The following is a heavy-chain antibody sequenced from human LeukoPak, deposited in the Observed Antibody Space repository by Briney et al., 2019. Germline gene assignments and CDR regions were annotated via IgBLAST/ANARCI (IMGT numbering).Heavy chain of an antibody. V-gene: IGHV1-69*13. D-gene: IGHD3-22*01. CDR2: IIPIFGTA. J-gene: IGHJ4*02. Sequence: SVKVSCKASGGTFSSYAISWVRQAPGQGLEWMGGIIPIFGTANYAQEFQGRVTITADESTSTAYMELSSLRSEDTAVYYCARWGSSGYPYYFDYWGQGTLVTVSS. CDR1: GGTFSSYA. CDR3: ARWGSSGYPYYFDY.